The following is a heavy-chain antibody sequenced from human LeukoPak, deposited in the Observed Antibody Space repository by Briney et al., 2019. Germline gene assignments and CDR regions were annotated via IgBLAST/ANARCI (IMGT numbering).Heavy chain of an antibody. D-gene: IGHD3-22*01. CDR1: GYTFTGYY. V-gene: IGHV1-2*02. J-gene: IGHJ4*02. CDR3: ARDRGYYDSSGNYYFDY. Sequence: ASVKVSCKASGYTFTGYYMHWVRQAPAQGLEWMGWINPNSGGTNYAQKFQGRVTMTRDTSISTAYMELSRLRSDDTAVYYCARDRGYYDSSGNYYFDYWGQGTLVTVSS. CDR2: INPNSGGT.